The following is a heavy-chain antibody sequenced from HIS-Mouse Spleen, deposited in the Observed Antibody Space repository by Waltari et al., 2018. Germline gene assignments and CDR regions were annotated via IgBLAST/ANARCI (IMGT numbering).Heavy chain of an antibody. V-gene: IGHV4-39*07. Sequence: QLQLQESGPGLVKPSETLSLPCTVSGGPISSSSYYWGWIRPPPGKGLEWIGSIYYSGSTYYNPSLKSRVTISVDTSKNQFSLKLSSVTAADTAVYYCAREIPYSSSWYDWYFDLWGRGTLVTVSS. CDR1: GGPISSSSYY. D-gene: IGHD6-13*01. J-gene: IGHJ2*01. CDR2: IYYSGST. CDR3: AREIPYSSSWYDWYFDL.